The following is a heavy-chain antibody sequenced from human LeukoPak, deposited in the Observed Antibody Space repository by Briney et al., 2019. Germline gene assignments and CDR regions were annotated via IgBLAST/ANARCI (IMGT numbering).Heavy chain of an antibody. Sequence: SETLSLTCTVSGGSISSGGYYWSWIRQHPGMGLEWIGYIYYSGSTYYNPSLKSRVTISVDTSKNQFSLKLSSVTAADTAVYYCARIQSNGYVDYWGQGTLVTVSS. CDR1: GGSISSGGYY. CDR3: ARIQSNGYVDY. D-gene: IGHD4/OR15-4a*01. J-gene: IGHJ4*02. V-gene: IGHV4-31*03. CDR2: IYYSGST.